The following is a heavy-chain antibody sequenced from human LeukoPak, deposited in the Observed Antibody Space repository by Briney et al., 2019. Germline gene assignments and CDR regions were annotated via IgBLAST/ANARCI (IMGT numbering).Heavy chain of an antibody. V-gene: IGHV4-59*01. Sequence: PSETLSLTCTVSGGSISSYYWSWIRQPPGKGLEWIGYIYYSGSTNYNPSLKSRVTISVDTSKNQFSLKLSSVTAADTAVYYCARGGPYVTIFVVVKDYYYYYGMDVWGQGTTVTVSS. CDR1: GGSISSYY. CDR3: ARGGPYVTIFVVVKDYYYYYGMDV. J-gene: IGHJ6*02. CDR2: IYYSGST. D-gene: IGHD3-3*01.